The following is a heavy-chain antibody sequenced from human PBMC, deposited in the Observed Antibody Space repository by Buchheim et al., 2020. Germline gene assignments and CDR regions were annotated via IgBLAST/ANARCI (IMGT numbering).Heavy chain of an antibody. CDR1: GFTFSDYY. CDR3: ARDEDGSGSYYPYYYYGMDV. Sequence: QVQLVESGGGLVKPGGSLRLSCAASGFTFSDYYMSWIRQAPGKGLEWVSYISSSSSYTNYADSVKGRLTISRDNAKNSRYLQMNSLRAEDTAVYYCARDEDGSGSYYPYYYYGMDVWGQGTT. V-gene: IGHV3-11*06. D-gene: IGHD3-10*01. J-gene: IGHJ6*02. CDR2: ISSSSSYT.